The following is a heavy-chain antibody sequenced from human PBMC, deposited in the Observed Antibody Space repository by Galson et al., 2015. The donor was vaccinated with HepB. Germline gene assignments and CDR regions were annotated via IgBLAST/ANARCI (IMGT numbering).Heavy chain of an antibody. V-gene: IGHV1-69*13. J-gene: IGHJ6*02. Sequence: SVKVSCKASGGTFSSYGISWVRQAPGQGLEWMGGIIPTFHKEDYAQKFQGRVTITAEETTTTVYMELSSLRSEDTAVYYCARVPPKYSDFWSGYYGMDLWGQGTTVTVSS. D-gene: IGHD3-3*01. CDR3: ARVPPKYSDFWSGYYGMDL. CDR1: GGTFSSYG. CDR2: IIPTFHKE.